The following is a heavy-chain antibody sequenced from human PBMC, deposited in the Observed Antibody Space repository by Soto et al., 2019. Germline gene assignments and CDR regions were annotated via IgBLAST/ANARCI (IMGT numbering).Heavy chain of an antibody. CDR2: ISGSGGST. Sequence: PGGSLRLSCVASGFTFSSYAMSWVRQAPGKGLEWVSAISGSGGSTYYADSVKGRFTISRDNSKNTLYLQMNSLRAEDTAVYYCAKVSYDSSGYSTYYFDYWGQGTLVTVSS. D-gene: IGHD3-22*01. V-gene: IGHV3-23*01. CDR3: AKVSYDSSGYSTYYFDY. J-gene: IGHJ4*02. CDR1: GFTFSSYA.